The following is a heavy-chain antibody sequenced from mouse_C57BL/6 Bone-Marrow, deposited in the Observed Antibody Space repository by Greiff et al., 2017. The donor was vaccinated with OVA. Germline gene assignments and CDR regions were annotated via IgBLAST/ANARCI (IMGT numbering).Heavy chain of an antibody. J-gene: IGHJ4*01. CDR3: ARYQDAPDAMDY. D-gene: IGHD3-2*02. V-gene: IGHV1-18*01. Sequence: VQLKQSGPELVKPGASVKIPCKASGYTFTDYNMDWVKQSHGKSLEWIGDINPNNGGTIYNQKFKGKATLTVDKSSSTAYMELRSLTSEDTAVYYCARYQDAPDAMDYWGQGTSVTVSS. CDR1: GYTFTDYN. CDR2: INPNNGGT.